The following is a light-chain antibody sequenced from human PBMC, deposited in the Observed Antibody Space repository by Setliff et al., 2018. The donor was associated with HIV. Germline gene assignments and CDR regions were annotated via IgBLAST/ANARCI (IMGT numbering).Light chain of an antibody. CDR3: NSYTTSWTLV. CDR2: DVN. Sequence: QSVLTQPASVSGFPGQSITISCTGTSSDVGTYNYVSWYQQYPGKAPKLMIYDVNNRPSGVSNRFSGSKSGNTASLTISGLQAEDEADYYCNSYTTSWTLVFGVGTKVTVL. J-gene: IGLJ2*01. V-gene: IGLV2-14*01. CDR1: SSDVGTYNY.